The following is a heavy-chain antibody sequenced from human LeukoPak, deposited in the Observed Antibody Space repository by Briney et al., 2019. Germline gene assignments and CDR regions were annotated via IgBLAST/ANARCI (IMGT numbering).Heavy chain of an antibody. CDR2: INSDGSST. J-gene: IGHJ4*02. Sequence: GGSLRLSCAASGFTFSSYWMHWVRQAPGKGLVWVSRINSDGSSTSYADSVKGRFTISKDNAKNTLYLQMNSLRAEDTAVYYCASYKLTPSGSYYGFDYWGQGTLVTVSS. CDR3: ASYKLTPSGSYYGFDY. CDR1: GFTFSSYW. V-gene: IGHV3-74*01. D-gene: IGHD1-26*01.